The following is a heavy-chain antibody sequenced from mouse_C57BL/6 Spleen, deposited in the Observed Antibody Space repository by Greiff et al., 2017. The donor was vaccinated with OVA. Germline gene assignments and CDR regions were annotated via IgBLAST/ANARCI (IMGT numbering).Heavy chain of an antibody. Sequence: VQGVESGPELVKPGASVKISCKASGYAFSSSWMNWVKQRPGKGLEWIGRIYPGDGDTNYNRKFKGKATLTADKSSSTAYMQLSSLTSEDSAVYFCARAYYSNDYAMDYWGQGTSVTVSS. V-gene: IGHV1-82*01. CDR3: ARAYYSNDYAMDY. J-gene: IGHJ4*01. CDR1: GYAFSSSW. D-gene: IGHD2-5*01. CDR2: IYPGDGDT.